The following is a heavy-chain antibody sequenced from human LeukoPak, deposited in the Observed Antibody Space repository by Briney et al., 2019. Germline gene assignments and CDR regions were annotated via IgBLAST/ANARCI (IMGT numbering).Heavy chain of an antibody. CDR2: ISWNSGSI. D-gene: IGHD3-3*01. CDR3: AKDTLRFLEWLSGFDY. V-gene: IGHV3-9*01. J-gene: IGHJ4*02. Sequence: GGSLRLSCAASGFTFDDYAMHWVRQAPGKGLEWVSGISWNSGSIGYADSVKGRFTISRDNAKNSLYLQMNSLRAEDTALYYCAKDTLRFLEWLSGFDYWGQGTLVTVSS. CDR1: GFTFDDYA.